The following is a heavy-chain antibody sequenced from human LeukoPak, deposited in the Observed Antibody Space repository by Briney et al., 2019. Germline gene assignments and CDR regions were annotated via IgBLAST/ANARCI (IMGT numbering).Heavy chain of an antibody. CDR2: INPSGGST. J-gene: IGHJ5*02. CDR3: ARGGPYYGYWGGYPNWFDL. CDR1: GYTFTSYY. D-gene: IGHD3-3*01. V-gene: IGHV1-46*01. Sequence: ASVTVSCMASGYTFTSYYMHWVRQAPGQGVEWMGIINPSGGSTSYAQKFQCRVTMTRDMTTSTVYMELSSLRSEGTAVYYGARGGPYYGYWGGYPNWFDLWGQGTLVTVSS.